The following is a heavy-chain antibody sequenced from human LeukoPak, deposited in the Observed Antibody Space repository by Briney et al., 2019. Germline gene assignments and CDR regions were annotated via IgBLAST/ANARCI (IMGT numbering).Heavy chain of an antibody. CDR2: IKSKTDGGTT. J-gene: IGHJ4*02. D-gene: IGHD1/OR15-1a*01. Sequence: GGSLRLSCAASGFTFCNAWMSWVRQAPGKGLEWVGRIKSKTDGGTTDYAAPVKGRFTISRDDPKNTLYLQMNSLKTEDTAVYYCTTWRRTTSVDYWGQGTLVTVSS. V-gene: IGHV3-15*01. CDR3: TTWRRTTSVDY. CDR1: GFTFCNAW.